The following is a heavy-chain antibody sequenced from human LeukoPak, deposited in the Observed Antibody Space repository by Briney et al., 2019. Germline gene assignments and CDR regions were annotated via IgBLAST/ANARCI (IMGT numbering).Heavy chain of an antibody. Sequence: GGSLRLSCAASGFTVSSNYMTWVRQAPGKGLEWVSVIYSGGSTYYADSVKGRFTISRDNSKNTLYLQMNSLRAEDTAEYYCARDALKNSGSYGYWGQGTLVTVSS. V-gene: IGHV3-53*01. CDR3: ARDALKNSGSYGY. CDR2: IYSGGST. CDR1: GFTVSSNY. D-gene: IGHD1-26*01. J-gene: IGHJ4*02.